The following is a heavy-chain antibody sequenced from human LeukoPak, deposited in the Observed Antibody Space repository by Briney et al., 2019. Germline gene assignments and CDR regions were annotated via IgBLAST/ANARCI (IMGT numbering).Heavy chain of an antibody. CDR2: ISYDGSNK. V-gene: IGHV3-30*04. J-gene: IGHJ4*02. Sequence: AGGSLRLSCAASGFPFSSYPLHWVRQAPGKGLEWVAVISYDGSNKYYPDSVKGRFTISRDNSKNTLYLQMNSLRAEDTAVYYCAKGLWGYGGSWYFDYWGQGTLVTVSS. CDR1: GFPFSSYP. D-gene: IGHD4-23*01. CDR3: AKGLWGYGGSWYFDY.